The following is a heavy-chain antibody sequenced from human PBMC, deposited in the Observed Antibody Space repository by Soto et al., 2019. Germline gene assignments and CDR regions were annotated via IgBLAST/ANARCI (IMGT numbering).Heavy chain of an antibody. J-gene: IGHJ4*02. CDR1: GGSISSSNW. CDR2: IYHSGST. CDR3: ARTGAGRGYSYGYPDY. V-gene: IGHV4-4*02. D-gene: IGHD5-18*01. Sequence: PSETLSLTCAVSGGSISSSNWWSWVRQPPGKGLEWIGEIYHSGSTNYNPSLKSRVTISVDKSKNQFSLKLSSVTAADTAVYYCARTGAGRGYSYGYPDYWGQGTLVTVSS.